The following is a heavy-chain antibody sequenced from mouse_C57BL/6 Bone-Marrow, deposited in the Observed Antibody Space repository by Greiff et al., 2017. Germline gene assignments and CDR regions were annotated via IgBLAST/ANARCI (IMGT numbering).Heavy chain of an antibody. J-gene: IGHJ2*01. V-gene: IGHV1-59*01. D-gene: IGHD2-2*01. CDR3: ARWGYDPYFDY. Sequence: VQLQQSGAELVRPGTSVKLSCKASGYTFTSYWMHWVKQRPGQGLEWIGVIDPSDSYTNYNLKFKGKATLTVDTSSSTAYMQLSSLTSEDSAVYYCARWGYDPYFDYWGQGTTLTVSS. CDR2: IDPSDSYT. CDR1: GYTFTSYW.